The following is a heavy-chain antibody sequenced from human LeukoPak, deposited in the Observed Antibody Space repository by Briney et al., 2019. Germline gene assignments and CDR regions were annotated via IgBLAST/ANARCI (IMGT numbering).Heavy chain of an antibody. CDR1: GYTFISYG. CDR3: ARDKMGYYDGFDY. V-gene: IGHV1-18*01. D-gene: IGHD3-22*01. CDR2: ISPYNGNT. Sequence: ASVKVSCKASGYTFISYGISWVRQAPGQGLEWMGWISPYNGNTNDAQKLQGRVTMTTDTSTSTAYMELRSLRSDDTAVYYCARDKMGYYDGFDYWGQGTLVTVSS. J-gene: IGHJ4*02.